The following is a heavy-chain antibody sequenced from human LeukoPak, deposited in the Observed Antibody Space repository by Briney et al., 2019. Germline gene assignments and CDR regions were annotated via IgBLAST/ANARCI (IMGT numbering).Heavy chain of an antibody. J-gene: IGHJ5*02. D-gene: IGHD3-22*01. V-gene: IGHV4-39*02. CDR3: ARDQYYYDSSGYYRLGWFDP. CDR1: GGSISSSSFY. CDR2: IYYSGTTDSGST. Sequence: SETLSLTCTVSGGSISSSSFYWGWIRQPPGKGLEWIGGIYYSGTTDSGSTDYNPSLKSRVTISVDTSKNQFSLKLNSVTAADTAVYYCARDQYYYDSSGYYRLGWFDPWGQGTLVTVSS.